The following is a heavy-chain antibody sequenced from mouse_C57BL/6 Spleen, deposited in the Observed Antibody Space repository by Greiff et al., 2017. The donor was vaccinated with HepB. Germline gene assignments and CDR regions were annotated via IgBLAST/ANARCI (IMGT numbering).Heavy chain of an antibody. CDR3: ARNSGTPSWFAY. D-gene: IGHD3-3*01. CDR1: GFTFSDYG. CDR2: ISSGSSTI. J-gene: IGHJ3*01. Sequence: VXLVESGGGLVKPGGSLKLSCAASGFTFSDYGMHWVRQAPEKGLEWVAYISSGSSTIYYADKVKGRFTISRDNAKNTLFLQMTSLRSEDTAMYYCARNSGTPSWFAYWGQGTLVTVSA. V-gene: IGHV5-17*01.